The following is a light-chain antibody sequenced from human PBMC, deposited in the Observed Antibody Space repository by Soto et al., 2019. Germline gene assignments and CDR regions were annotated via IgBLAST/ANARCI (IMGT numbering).Light chain of an antibody. CDR2: DAS. Sequence: DIQMTQSPSSLSASVGDRFTITCRASQSISSYLNWYQQKPGKAPKLLIYDASSLQSGVPSRFSGSGSGTDFTLTISSLQPEDFATYYCQHADSFPLITFGQGTRLEIK. J-gene: IGKJ5*01. CDR3: QHADSFPLIT. V-gene: IGKV1-39*01. CDR1: QSISSY.